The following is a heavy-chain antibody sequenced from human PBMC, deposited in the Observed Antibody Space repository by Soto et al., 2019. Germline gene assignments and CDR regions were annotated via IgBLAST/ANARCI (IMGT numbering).Heavy chain of an antibody. V-gene: IGHV1-18*01. CDR1: GYTFTSYG. CDR2: ISAYNGNT. CDR3: ARDLYDFWSGYFRTYNWFDP. J-gene: IGHJ5*02. D-gene: IGHD3-3*01. Sequence: ASVKVSCKASGYTFTSYGISWVRQAPGQGLEWMGWISAYNGNTNYAQKLQGRVTMTTDTSTSTAYMELRSLRSDDTAVYYCARDLYDFWSGYFRTYNWFDPWGQGTLVTVSS.